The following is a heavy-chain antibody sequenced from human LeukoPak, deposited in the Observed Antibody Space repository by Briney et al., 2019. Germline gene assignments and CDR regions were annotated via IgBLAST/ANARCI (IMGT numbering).Heavy chain of an antibody. CDR3: ARDPHYYYDSSGYYYFYY. CDR2: INPNSGGT. D-gene: IGHD3-22*01. CDR1: GYTFTGYY. J-gene: IGHJ4*02. Sequence: ASVKVSCKASGYTFTGYYMHWVRQAPGQGLEWMGWINPNSGGTNYSQKFQGRVTMTRDTSISTAYMELSRLRSDDTAVYYCARDPHYYYDSSGYYYFYYWGQGTLVTVSS. V-gene: IGHV1-2*02.